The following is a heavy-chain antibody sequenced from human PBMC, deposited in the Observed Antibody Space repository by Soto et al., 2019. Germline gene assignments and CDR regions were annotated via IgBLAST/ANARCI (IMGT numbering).Heavy chain of an antibody. V-gene: IGHV3-30-3*01. CDR2: ISYDGSNK. J-gene: IGHJ4*02. CDR3: ARANYYDSSGYYALYDY. CDR1: GFTFSSYA. Sequence: AGGSLRLSCAASGFTFSSYAMHWVRQAPGKGLEWVAVISYDGSNKYYADSVKGRFTISRDNSKNTLYLQMNSLRAEDTAVYYCARANYYDSSGYYALYDYWSQGTLVTVSS. D-gene: IGHD3-22*01.